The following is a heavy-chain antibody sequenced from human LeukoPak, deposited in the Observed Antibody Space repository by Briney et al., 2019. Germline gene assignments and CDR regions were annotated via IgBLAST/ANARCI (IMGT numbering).Heavy chain of an antibody. V-gene: IGHV1-8*03. CDR1: GYTFTNYD. CDR2: INANSGNT. J-gene: IGHJ4*02. CDR3: ARGRGVVPSTTRDF. Sequence: ASVKVSCKASGYTFTNYDINWVRQATGQGLEWMGWINANSGNTGYAQKFQGRVTITRNTSISTAYMELSSLGSEDTAVYYCARGRGVVPSTTRDFWGQGTLVTVSS. D-gene: IGHD2-2*01.